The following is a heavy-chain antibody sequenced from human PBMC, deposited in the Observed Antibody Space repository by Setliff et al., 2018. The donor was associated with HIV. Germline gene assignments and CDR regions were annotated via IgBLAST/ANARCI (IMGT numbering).Heavy chain of an antibody. J-gene: IGHJ4*02. D-gene: IGHD7-27*01. CDR1: GFIFSSYA. Sequence: PGGSLRLSCAASGFIFSSYAMRWVRQAPGKGLEWVSYISGLGGGTIYYADSVKGRFTISRDNAKNTLFLQMNSLRAEDTALYYCVREPGAPGYFDYWGQGTLVTVSS. V-gene: IGHV3-48*04. CDR3: VREPGAPGYFDY. CDR2: ISGLGGGTI.